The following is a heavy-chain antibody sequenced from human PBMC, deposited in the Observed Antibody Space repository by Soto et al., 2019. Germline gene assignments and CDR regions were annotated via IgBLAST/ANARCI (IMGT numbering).Heavy chain of an antibody. CDR2: ISGSGAST. V-gene: IGHV3-23*01. CDR1: GFTFNKYA. CDR3: AKPPGVITVITSFAH. Sequence: GSLRLSCVASGFTFNKYALAWVRQAPGKGLEWVSAISGSGASTYDADSVKGRFTISRDSSNNTLYLQMNSLRAEDTAVYYCAKPPGVITVITSFAHWAQATRVTVSS. D-gene: IGHD3-16*01. J-gene: IGHJ4*02.